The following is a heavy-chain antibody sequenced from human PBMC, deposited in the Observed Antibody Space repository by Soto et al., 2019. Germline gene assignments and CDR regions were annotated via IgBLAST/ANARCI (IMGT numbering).Heavy chain of an antibody. CDR3: ARVPAAQVSYYMDV. Sequence: QVQLVESGGGLVKPGGSLRLSCAASEFNFSDYYMSWIRQAPEKGMEWVSYISSSGSTIYYADSVKGRFTISRDNAKNSLYLQMNSPRAEDTAVYYCARVPAAQVSYYMDVWGKGTTVTVSS. CDR1: EFNFSDYY. D-gene: IGHD2-2*01. J-gene: IGHJ6*03. CDR2: ISSSGSTI. V-gene: IGHV3-11*01.